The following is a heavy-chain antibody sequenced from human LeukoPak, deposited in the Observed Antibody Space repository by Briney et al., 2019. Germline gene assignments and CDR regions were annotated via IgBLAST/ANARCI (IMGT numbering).Heavy chain of an antibody. CDR2: IIPMTGTT. D-gene: IGHD2/OR15-2a*01. J-gene: IGHJ6*02. CDR3: GSSSPFDP. CDR1: GGSFSNKA. V-gene: IGHV1-69*05. Sequence: SVKVSCKASGGSFSNKAISWVRQAPGQGLEWMGGIIPMTGTTRYAQNFQGRVTITTDGSANTAYMELSSLTSVDTAIYYCGSSSPFDPWGQGTTVTVSS.